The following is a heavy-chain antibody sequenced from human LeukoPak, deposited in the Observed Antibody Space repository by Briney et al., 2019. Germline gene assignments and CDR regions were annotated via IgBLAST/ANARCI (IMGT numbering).Heavy chain of an antibody. CDR2: INPNSGGT. CDR1: GYTFTSYD. V-gene: IGHV1-2*02. D-gene: IGHD4-17*01. J-gene: IGHJ4*02. CDR3: ARGRGGYGDYPY. Sequence: ASVKVFCKASGYTFTSYDINWVRQAPGQGLEWMGWINPNSGGTNYAQKFQGRVTMTRDTSISTAYMELSRLRSDDTAVYYCARGRGGYGDYPYWGQGTLVTVSS.